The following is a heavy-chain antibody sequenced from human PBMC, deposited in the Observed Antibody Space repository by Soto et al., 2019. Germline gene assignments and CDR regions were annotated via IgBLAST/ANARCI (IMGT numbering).Heavy chain of an antibody. V-gene: IGHV1-18*01. CDR1: GYTFTSYG. CDR3: ARDNKDYDFWSGYYVSYQDDYGMDV. Sequence: GASVKVSCKASGYTFTSYGISWVRQAPGQGLEWMGWISAYNGNTNYAQKLQGRVTMTTDTSTSTAYMELRSLRSDDTDVYYCARDNKDYDFWSGYYVSYQDDYGMDVWGQGTTVTVSS. D-gene: IGHD3-3*01. CDR2: ISAYNGNT. J-gene: IGHJ6*02.